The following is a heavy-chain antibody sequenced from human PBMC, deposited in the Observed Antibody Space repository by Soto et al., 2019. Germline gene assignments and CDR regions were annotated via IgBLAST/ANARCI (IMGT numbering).Heavy chain of an antibody. CDR2: INHSGST. D-gene: IGHD6-19*01. CDR1: GGSFSGYY. J-gene: IGHJ5*02. CDR3: ARGHQQWLVHWFDP. Sequence: SETLSLTCAFYGGSFSGYYWSLIRQPPGKGLEWIGEINHSGSTNYNPSLKSRVTISVDTSKNQFSLKLSSVTAADTAVYYCARGHQQWLVHWFDPWGRGTLVTVSS. V-gene: IGHV4-34*01.